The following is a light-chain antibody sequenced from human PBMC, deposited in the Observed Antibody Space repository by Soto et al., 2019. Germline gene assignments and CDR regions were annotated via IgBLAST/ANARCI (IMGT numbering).Light chain of an antibody. CDR1: QSISIY. J-gene: IGKJ4*01. V-gene: IGKV1-39*01. Sequence: DIQMTQSPSSLSATVGDRVTISCRASQSISIYLNWYQQKPGEAPSLLIYAASRLQSGVPSRFSGSGSGTDFTRTISSLQPEDFASYSCQQSHSSPLTFGGGTKVEIK. CDR2: AAS. CDR3: QQSHSSPLT.